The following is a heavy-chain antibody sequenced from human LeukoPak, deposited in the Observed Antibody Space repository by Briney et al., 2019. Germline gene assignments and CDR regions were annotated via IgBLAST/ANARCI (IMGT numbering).Heavy chain of an antibody. D-gene: IGHD1-1*01. CDR3: AREGAGVRYRGLDY. J-gene: IGHJ4*02. CDR2: IYTSGST. CDR1: GGSISSYY. V-gene: IGHV4-4*07. Sequence: PSETLSLTCTVSGGSISSYYWSWIRQPAGKGLEWIGRIYTSGSTNYNLSLKSRVTMSVDTSKNQFSLRLNSVTAADTAVYYCAREGAGVRYRGLDYWGQGTLVTVSS.